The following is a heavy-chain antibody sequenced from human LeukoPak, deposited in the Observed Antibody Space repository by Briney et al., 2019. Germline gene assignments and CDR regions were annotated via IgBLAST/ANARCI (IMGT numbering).Heavy chain of an antibody. CDR3: ARERIPYSSSPGAFDT. J-gene: IGHJ3*02. D-gene: IGHD6-6*01. Sequence: PSETLSLTCTVSGDSISSYYWSWIQQPPGKGLEWIGYIYYSGSTNYNPSLKSRVTISVDTSKNQFSLKLSSVTAAVTAVYYCARERIPYSSSPGAFDTWGQGTMVTVSS. V-gene: IGHV4-59*01. CDR1: GDSISSYY. CDR2: IYYSGST.